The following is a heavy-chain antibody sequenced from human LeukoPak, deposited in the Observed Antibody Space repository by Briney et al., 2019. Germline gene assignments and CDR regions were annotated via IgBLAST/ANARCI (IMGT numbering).Heavy chain of an antibody. CDR1: GFNFSAFG. D-gene: IGHD6-19*01. Sequence: SGGSLRLSCAASGFNFSAFGIHWVRQAPGKGLEWVAVISSDVGNKYYAGSVRGRFTISRDNSNNTLYLQMSSLTPEDTAVYYCAKPTVGYSSGWGYFHHWGQGIVVTVSS. J-gene: IGHJ1*01. CDR3: AKPTVGYSSGWGYFHH. CDR2: ISSDVGNK. V-gene: IGHV3-30*18.